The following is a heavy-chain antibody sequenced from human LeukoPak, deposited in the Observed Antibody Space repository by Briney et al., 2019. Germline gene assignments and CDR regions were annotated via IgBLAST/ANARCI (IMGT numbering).Heavy chain of an antibody. CDR2: IRSKANSYAT. CDR3: TSLWEPPNYYYYGMDV. D-gene: IGHD1-26*01. J-gene: IGHJ6*02. CDR1: GFTFSGSA. Sequence: GGSLKLSCAASGFTFSGSAMHWVRQASGKGLEWVGRIRSKANSYATAYAASVKGRFTISRDDSKNTAYLQMNSLKTEDTAVYYCTSLWEPPNYYYYGMDVWGQGTTVTVSS. V-gene: IGHV3-73*01.